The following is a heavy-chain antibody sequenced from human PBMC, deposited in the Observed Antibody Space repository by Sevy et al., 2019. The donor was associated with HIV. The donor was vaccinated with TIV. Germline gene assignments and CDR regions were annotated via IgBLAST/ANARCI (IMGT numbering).Heavy chain of an antibody. CDR2: IWYDGSNK. CDR1: GLTFSSYG. D-gene: IGHD1-26*01. J-gene: IGHJ4*02. CDR3: ARTGNSGSYLSGYFDY. Sequence: GGCLRLSCAASGLTFSSYGMHWVRQAPGKGLEWVAVIWYDGSNKYYADSVKGRFTISRDNSKNTLYLQMNSLRAEDTAVYYCARTGNSGSYLSGYFDYWGQGNLVTVSS. V-gene: IGHV3-33*01.